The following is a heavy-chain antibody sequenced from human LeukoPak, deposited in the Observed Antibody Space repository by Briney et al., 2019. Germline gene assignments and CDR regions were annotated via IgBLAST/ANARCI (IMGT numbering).Heavy chain of an antibody. Sequence: GGSLRLSCIVSGYTFGDYAVTWVRQAPGKGLEWVGFIRSKAYGGTTEYAASVKGRFTISRDDAKSIAYLQMNSLKTEDTAVYYCTRPRESERPRAVDIWGQGTMVTVSS. J-gene: IGHJ3*02. CDR2: IRSKAYGGTT. CDR3: TRPRESERPRAVDI. D-gene: IGHD1-26*01. CDR1: GYTFGDYA. V-gene: IGHV3-49*04.